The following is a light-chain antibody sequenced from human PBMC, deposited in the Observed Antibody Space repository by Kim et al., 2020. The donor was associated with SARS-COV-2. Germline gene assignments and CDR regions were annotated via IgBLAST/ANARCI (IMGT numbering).Light chain of an antibody. J-gene: IGKJ1*01. CDR1: QSIGSW. CDR2: KAS. Sequence: ASVGDRGTITCRASQSIGSWLAWYQQKPEKSPKFLIYKASSLASGVPSRFSGSGSGTKFTLTISSLQPDDFATYYCQQYNTNSRTFGQGTKVEIK. V-gene: IGKV1-5*03. CDR3: QQYNTNSRT.